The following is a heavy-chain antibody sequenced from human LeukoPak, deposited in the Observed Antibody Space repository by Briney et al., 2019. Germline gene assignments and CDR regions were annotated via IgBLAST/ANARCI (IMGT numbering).Heavy chain of an antibody. D-gene: IGHD2-2*01. CDR1: GYTFTSYG. J-gene: IGHJ6*03. CDR3: ARIVVVPAAHNPHYNMDV. CDR2: ISAYNGNT. V-gene: IGHV1-18*01. Sequence: ASVKVSCKASGYTFTSYGISWVRQAPGQGLEWMGWISAYNGNTNYAQKLQGRVTMTTDTSTSTAYMELRSLRSDDTAVYYCARIVVVPAAHNPHYNMDVWGKGTTVTVSS.